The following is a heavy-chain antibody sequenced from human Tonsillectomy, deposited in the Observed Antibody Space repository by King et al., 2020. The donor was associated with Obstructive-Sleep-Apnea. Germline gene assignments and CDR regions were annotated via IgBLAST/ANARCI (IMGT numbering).Heavy chain of an antibody. CDR1: GFTFSDYY. D-gene: IGHD3-22*01. CDR2: TSSGSTYT. J-gene: IGHJ4*02. Sequence: VQLVESGGGLVKPGGSLRLSCAASGFTFSDYYMSWIRQAPGKGLEWVSYTSSGSTYTNYADSVKGLFTISRDNAKNSLYLQMNSLRAEDTAVYYCARTWGYYDTGGYYYVPPWALCFDYWGQGTLVTVSS. V-gene: IGHV3-11*06. CDR3: ARTWGYYDTGGYYYVPPWALCFDY.